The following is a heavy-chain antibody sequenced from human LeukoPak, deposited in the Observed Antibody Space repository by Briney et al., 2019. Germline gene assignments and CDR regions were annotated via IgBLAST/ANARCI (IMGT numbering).Heavy chain of an antibody. V-gene: IGHV4-39*01. J-gene: IGHJ6*02. Sequence: SETLSLICTVSGVPTSSISHYWGWIRQPPGEGLEWIGSIYYSGITYYNPSLKSRVTISIDTSKNQFSLELSSVTAADTAVYYCARLEDYTAMVSPTYYYYGMDVWGQGTTVTVSS. CDR1: GVPTSSISHY. CDR3: ARLEDYTAMVSPTYYYYGMDV. D-gene: IGHD5-18*01. CDR2: IYYSGIT.